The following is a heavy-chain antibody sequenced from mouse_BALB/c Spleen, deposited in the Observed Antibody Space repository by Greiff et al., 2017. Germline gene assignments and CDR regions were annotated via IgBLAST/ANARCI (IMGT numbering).Heavy chain of an antibody. J-gene: IGHJ3*01. CDR2: ISSGSSTI. CDR3: TREGSGYVPFAY. D-gene: IGHD3-1*01. Sequence: EVKLMESGGGLVQPGGSRKLSCAASGFTFSSFGMHWVRQAPEKGLEWVAYISSGSSTIYYPDSVKGRFTISRDNAKNTLYLQMSSLKSEDTAMYYCTREGSGYVPFAYWGQGTLVTVSA. V-gene: IGHV5-17*03. CDR1: GFTFSSFG.